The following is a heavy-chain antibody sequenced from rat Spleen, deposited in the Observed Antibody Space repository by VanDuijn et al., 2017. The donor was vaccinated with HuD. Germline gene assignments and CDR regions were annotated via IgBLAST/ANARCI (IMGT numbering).Heavy chain of an antibody. CDR1: GFTFSDYN. CDR3: ARAGYLRDWYFDF. CDR2: ISYDDSST. V-gene: IGHV5-7*01. Sequence: EVQLVESGGGLVQPGRSMKLSCAASGFTFSDYNMAWVRQAPRKGLEWVATISYDDSSTYYRASVKGRFTISRDNTKNTLYLQMDNLRSEDTATYFCARAGYLRDWYFDFWGPGTMVTVSS. J-gene: IGHJ1*01. D-gene: IGHD2-2*01.